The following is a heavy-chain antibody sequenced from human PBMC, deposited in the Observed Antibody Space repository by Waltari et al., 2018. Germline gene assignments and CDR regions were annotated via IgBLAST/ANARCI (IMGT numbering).Heavy chain of an antibody. V-gene: IGHV3-23*03. CDR1: GFTFSNYV. Sequence: EVQLLQSGGGLVQPGGSLRPSCAGPGFTFSNYVMRWVRQAPGKGLELVSVIYTGGSTHYADSVKGRFTVSRDNSKSTLYLQMDTLTPEDTAVYYCAKEGGGVTFDIWGQGTMVTVSS. CDR2: IYTGGST. D-gene: IGHD2-8*02. J-gene: IGHJ3*02. CDR3: AKEGGGVTFDI.